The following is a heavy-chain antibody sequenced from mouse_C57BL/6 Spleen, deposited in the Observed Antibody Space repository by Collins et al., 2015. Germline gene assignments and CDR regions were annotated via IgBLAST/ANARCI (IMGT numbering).Heavy chain of an antibody. J-gene: IGHJ4*01. CDR1: GFTFNTYA. CDR2: IRSKSNNYAT. Sequence: EVQLVESGGGLVQPKGSLKLSCAASGFTFNTYAMNWVRQAPGKGLEWVARIRSKSNNYATYYADSVKDRFTISRDDSQSMLYLQMNNLKTEDTAMYYCVRHHQLGHAMDYWGQGTSVTVSS. V-gene: IGHV10-1*02. D-gene: IGHD4-1*02. CDR3: VRHHQLGHAMDY.